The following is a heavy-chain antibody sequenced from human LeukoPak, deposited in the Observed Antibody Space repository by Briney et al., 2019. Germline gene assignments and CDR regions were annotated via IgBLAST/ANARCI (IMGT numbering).Heavy chain of an antibody. CDR1: GYTFTGYY. Sequence: GASVKVSCKTSGYTFTGYYMHWVRQAPGQGLEWMGWINPNSGGTNYAQKFQGRVTMTRDTSISTAYMELSRLRSDDTAVYYCARAPAPYYYGSGSYYKGPAYWGQGTLVTVSS. J-gene: IGHJ4*02. D-gene: IGHD3-10*01. CDR2: INPNSGGT. CDR3: ARAPAPYYYGSGSYYKGPAY. V-gene: IGHV1-2*02.